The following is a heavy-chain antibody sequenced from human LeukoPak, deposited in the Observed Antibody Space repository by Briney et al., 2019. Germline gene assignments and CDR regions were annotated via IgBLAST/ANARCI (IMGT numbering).Heavy chain of an antibody. J-gene: IGHJ4*02. Sequence: ASVKVSCKASGYTFTGYYMHWVRQAPGQGLEWMGWINPNSGGTNYAQKFQGRVTMTRDTSISTAYMELSGLRSDDTAVYYCAREYAATYYYGSGRGYYFDYWGQGTLVTVSS. CDR2: INPNSGGT. D-gene: IGHD3-10*01. V-gene: IGHV1-2*02. CDR3: AREYAATYYYGSGRGYYFDY. CDR1: GYTFTGYY.